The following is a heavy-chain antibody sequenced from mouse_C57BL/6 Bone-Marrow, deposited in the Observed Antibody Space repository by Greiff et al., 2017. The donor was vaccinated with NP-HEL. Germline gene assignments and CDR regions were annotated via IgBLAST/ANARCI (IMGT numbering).Heavy chain of an antibody. CDR1: GYTFTSYW. V-gene: IGHV1-59*01. CDR2: IDPSGSYT. J-gene: IGHJ3*01. D-gene: IGHD2-2*01. Sequence: QVQLQQPGAELVRPGTSVKLSCKASGYTFTSYWMHWVKQRPGQGLEWIGVIDPSGSYTNYNQKFKSKATLTVDTSSSTAYMQLSSLTSEDSAVYYCASVSTMVKWFAYWGQGTLVTVSA. CDR3: ASVSTMVKWFAY.